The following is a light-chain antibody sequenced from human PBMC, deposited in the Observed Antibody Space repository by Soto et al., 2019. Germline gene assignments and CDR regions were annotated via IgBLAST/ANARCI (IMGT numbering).Light chain of an antibody. Sequence: EIVLTQSPGTLSLSPGERATLSCRASQSVSSRHLAWYQQKLGQAPRLLIYGAMNRATGIPDRVSGSGSGTDFTLTISRLEPEDSAVYYCQQYGSSPCTFGQGTKLEIK. CDR2: GAM. J-gene: IGKJ2*02. CDR1: QSVSSRH. CDR3: QQYGSSPCT. V-gene: IGKV3-20*01.